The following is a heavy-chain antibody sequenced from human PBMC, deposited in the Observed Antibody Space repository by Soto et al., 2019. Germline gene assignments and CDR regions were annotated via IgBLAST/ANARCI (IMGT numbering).Heavy chain of an antibody. CDR3: AHRMYNWNDLFGGVVSATDAFDI. V-gene: IGHV2-5*01. Sequence: ITLKESGPPLVKPTQTLTLTCTFSGFSLITSGVGVGWIRQPPGKALEWLALIYWYDDTLYSPSLKSRLTITKDTSKNHVVLTMTNMDPVDTATYYCAHRMYNWNDLFGGVVSATDAFDIWGQGTMVTVSS. J-gene: IGHJ3*02. CDR2: IYWYDDT. CDR1: GFSLITSGVG. D-gene: IGHD1-20*01.